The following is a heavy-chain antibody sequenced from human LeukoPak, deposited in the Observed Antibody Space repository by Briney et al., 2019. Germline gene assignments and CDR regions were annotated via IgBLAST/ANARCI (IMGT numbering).Heavy chain of an antibody. Sequence: GGSLRLSCAASGFTFSSYEMTWVRQAPGKGLEWVSYISSSGSTIYYADSVKGRFTISRDNAKNSLYLQMNSLRAEDTAVYYCARGGRYSGHDYWGQGTLVTVSS. CDR3: ARGGRYSGHDY. CDR1: GFTFSSYE. CDR2: ISSSGSTI. V-gene: IGHV3-48*03. D-gene: IGHD3-9*01. J-gene: IGHJ4*02.